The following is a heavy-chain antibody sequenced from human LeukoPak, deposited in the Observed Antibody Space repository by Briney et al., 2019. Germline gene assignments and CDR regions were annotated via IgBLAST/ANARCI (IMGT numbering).Heavy chain of an antibody. V-gene: IGHV3-49*04. Sequence: GGSLRLSCTASGFTFGDYAMSWVRQAPGKGLEWVGFIRSKAYGGTTEYAASVKGRFTISRDDSKSIAYLQMNSLKTEDTAVYYCTRRQISSGKEYYLDYWGQGTLVTVSS. CDR1: GFTFGDYA. CDR2: IRSKAYGGTT. J-gene: IGHJ4*02. D-gene: IGHD6-19*01. CDR3: TRRQISSGKEYYLDY.